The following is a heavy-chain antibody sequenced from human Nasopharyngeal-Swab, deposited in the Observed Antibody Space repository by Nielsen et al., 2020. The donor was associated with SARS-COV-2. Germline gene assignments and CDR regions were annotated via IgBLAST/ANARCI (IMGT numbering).Heavy chain of an antibody. CDR2: ISWNSKAI. J-gene: IGHJ3*02. CDR1: GFTFVDYA. CDR3: AKDIPDGAFDI. Sequence: GGSLRLSCPASGFTFVDYAMHWVRQAPGKGLEWVAVISWNSKAIDYVDSVKGRFTISRDNAKSSLYLQMNSLRAEDTALYYCAKDIPDGAFDIWGQGTMVTVSS. D-gene: IGHD5-24*01. V-gene: IGHV3-9*01.